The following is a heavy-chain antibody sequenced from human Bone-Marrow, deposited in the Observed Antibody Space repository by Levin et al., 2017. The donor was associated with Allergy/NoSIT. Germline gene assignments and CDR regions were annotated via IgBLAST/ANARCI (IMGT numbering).Heavy chain of an antibody. CDR2: ISHSGDNT. J-gene: IGHJ6*03. CDR1: GFTFGTHG. Sequence: GESLKISCAASGFTFGTHGLGWARQAPGKGLEWVATISHSGDNTFYADSVNGRFTVSRDKSTNTVYLQLSGLRVEDTAVYYCAKCLRPYYYMDVWGKGTTVIVSS. V-gene: IGHV3-23*01. CDR3: AKCLRPYYYMDV.